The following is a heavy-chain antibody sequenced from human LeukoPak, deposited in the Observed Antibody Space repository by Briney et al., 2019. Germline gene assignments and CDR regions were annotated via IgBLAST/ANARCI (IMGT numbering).Heavy chain of an antibody. CDR1: GFTFSSYA. CDR3: AKDLDFYYDSSGYYSVYYYYYGMDV. CDR2: ISGSGGST. Sequence: GGSLRLSCAASGFTFSSYAMSWVRQAPGKGLEWVSAISGSGGSTYYADSVKGRFTISRDNSKNTLYLQMNSLRAEDTAVYYCAKDLDFYYDSSGYYSVYYYYYGMDVWGQGTTVTVSS. J-gene: IGHJ6*02. D-gene: IGHD3-22*01. V-gene: IGHV3-23*01.